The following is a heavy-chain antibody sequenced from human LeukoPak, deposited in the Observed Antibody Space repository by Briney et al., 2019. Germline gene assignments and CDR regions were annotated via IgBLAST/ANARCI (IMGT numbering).Heavy chain of an antibody. CDR2: ISWNSGSI. D-gene: IGHD6-19*01. J-gene: IGHJ5*01. Sequence: GGSLRLSCAASGFTFDDYAMHWVRQAPGKGLEWVSRISWNSGSIGYADSVKGRFTISRDNAKNSLYLQMNSLRAEDTALYYCAKDNAGYSSGWYECWGQGTLVTVSS. V-gene: IGHV3-9*01. CDR3: AKDNAGYSSGWYEC. CDR1: GFTFDDYA.